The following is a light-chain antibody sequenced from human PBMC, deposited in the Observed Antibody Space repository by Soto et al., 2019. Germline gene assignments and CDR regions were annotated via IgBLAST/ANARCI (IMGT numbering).Light chain of an antibody. CDR1: QTISTY. CDR3: QQSYSTPRT. V-gene: IGKV1-39*01. CDR2: AAS. Sequence: DIQMTQSPSSLSASVGDRVTITCRASQTISTYLSWYQQKPGKAPKLLIYAASNLQGGVPSRFSGSGSGTDFTLTISSLQPEDFAIYYCQQSYSTPRTFGQGTKVEI. J-gene: IGKJ1*01.